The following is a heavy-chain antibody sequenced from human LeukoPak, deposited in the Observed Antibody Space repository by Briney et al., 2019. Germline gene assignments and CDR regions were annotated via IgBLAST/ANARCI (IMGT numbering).Heavy chain of an antibody. CDR3: ARGKYDLDY. Sequence: GASVKVSCKASGGTFSSYAISWVRQAPGQGLEWMGRIIPILGIANYAQKFQGRATITTDKSTSTAYMELSSLRSEDTAVYYCARGKYDLDYWGQGTLVTVSS. J-gene: IGHJ4*02. D-gene: IGHD3-3*01. V-gene: IGHV1-69*04. CDR2: IIPILGIA. CDR1: GGTFSSYA.